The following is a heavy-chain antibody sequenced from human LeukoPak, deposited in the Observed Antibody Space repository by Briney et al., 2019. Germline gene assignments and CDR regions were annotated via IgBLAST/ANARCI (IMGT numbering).Heavy chain of an antibody. CDR1: GGSISSSSYY. Sequence: SETLSLTCTVSGGSISSSSYYWGWIRQPPGKGLEWIRSIYYSGSTNYNPSLKSRVTICVYTSKSQFSLKLRSVPAADTGVYYGARLAYDSSGYYRGAFDIWGQGTMVTVSS. CDR3: ARLAYDSSGYYRGAFDI. V-gene: IGHV4-39*01. D-gene: IGHD3-22*01. CDR2: IYYSGST. J-gene: IGHJ3*02.